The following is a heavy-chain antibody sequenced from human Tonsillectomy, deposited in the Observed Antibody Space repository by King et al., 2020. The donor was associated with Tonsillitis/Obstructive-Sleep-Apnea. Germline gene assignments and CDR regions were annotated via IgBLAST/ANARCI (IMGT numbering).Heavy chain of an antibody. V-gene: IGHV5-51*01. CDR1: GYSFTSYW. CDR2: IYPGDSDT. Sequence: QLVQSGAEVKKPGESLKISCKGSGYSFTSYWIGWVRQMPGKGLEWMGIIYPGDSDTRYSPYFQGQVTISADKSISTAYLQGRSLTASDTAMYYCARGEVGSGTYYYYNMDAWGKGTTVTVSS. J-gene: IGHJ6*03. CDR3: ARGEVGSGTYYYYNMDA. D-gene: IGHD3-16*01.